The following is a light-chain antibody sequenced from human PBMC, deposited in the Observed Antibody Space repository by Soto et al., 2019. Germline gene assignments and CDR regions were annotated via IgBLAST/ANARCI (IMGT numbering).Light chain of an antibody. J-gene: IGLJ3*02. V-gene: IGLV2-23*01. CDR1: NSDVGTYEL. CDR2: EGS. Sequence: QSALTQPASVSGSPGQSITISCTGTNSDVGTYELVSWYQQHPGRAPKPMIYEGSKRPSGVSNRFSGSKSGDTASLTISGLQAEDEANYYCCSYAASSALWVFGGGTQLTVL. CDR3: CSYAASSALWV.